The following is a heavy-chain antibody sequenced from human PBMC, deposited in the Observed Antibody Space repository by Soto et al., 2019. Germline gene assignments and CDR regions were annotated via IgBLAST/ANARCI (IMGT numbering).Heavy chain of an antibody. Sequence: QLQLQESGSGLVKPSQTLSLTCAVSGGSISSGDYSWSWIRQPPGKGLEWIGYIYHSGRTYYNPSPKSGVNIPVETSKNQFSLKLSSVTAADTAVYYCASGAPVFIHYCGQGSLVTVSS. CDR2: IYHSGRT. D-gene: IGHD3-10*01. CDR1: GGSISSGDYS. V-gene: IGHV4-30-2*01. J-gene: IGHJ1*01. CDR3: ASGAPVFIHY.